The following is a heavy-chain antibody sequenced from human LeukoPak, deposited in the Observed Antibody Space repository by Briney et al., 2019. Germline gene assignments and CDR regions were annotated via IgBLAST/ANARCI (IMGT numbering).Heavy chain of an antibody. V-gene: IGHV3-48*01. CDR3: ARGGSGPKRAPDY. CDR2: ISSSSNTI. CDR1: GFTFSSYS. Sequence: PGGSLRLSCAASGFTFSSYSMNWVRQAPEKGLEWVSYISSSSNTIYYADSVKGRFTISRDNAKNSLYLQMNSLRVEDTAIYYCARGGSGPKRAPDYWGQGTLVTVSS. J-gene: IGHJ4*02. D-gene: IGHD5-24*01.